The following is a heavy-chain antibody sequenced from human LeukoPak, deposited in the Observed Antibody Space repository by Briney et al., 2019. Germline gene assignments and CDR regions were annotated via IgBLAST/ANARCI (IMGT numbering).Heavy chain of an antibody. CDR1: GFTFSTYG. CDR3: TRAFATYDY. J-gene: IGHJ4*02. Sequence: PGGSLILSCAASGFTFSTYGMNWVRQAPGKGLEWVSYISSTGSALYNGGSVKGRFTISRDNAKNSLYLQMNSLRDEDTALYYCTRAFATYDYWGQGTLVSVSS. CDR2: ISSTGSAL. V-gene: IGHV3-48*02.